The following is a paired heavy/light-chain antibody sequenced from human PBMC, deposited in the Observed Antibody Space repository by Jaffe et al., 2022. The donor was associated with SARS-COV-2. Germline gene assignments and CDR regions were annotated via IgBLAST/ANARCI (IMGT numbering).Heavy chain of an antibody. J-gene: IGHJ4*02. CDR1: GFSFSNSA. CDR3: AKDNDYVWGSYHY. Sequence: EVQLLESGGGLVQPGGSQRLSCAASGFSFSNSAMSWVRQAPGKGLEWVSAITSGGDSTYYADSVKGRFTISRDNSENTLYLQMNSLRAEDTATYYCAKDNDYVWGSYHYWGQGTLVTVSS. D-gene: IGHD3-16*02. V-gene: IGHV3-23*01. CDR2: ITSGGDST.
Light chain of an antibody. V-gene: IGKV1-39*01. J-gene: IGKJ1*01. CDR2: AAS. CDR3: QQSYSRPPWT. Sequence: DIQMTQSPSSLSASVGDRVTITCRASQSISSYLHWYQQKPGRAPKLLIYAASTLQSGVPSRFSGSGYGTDFTLTISSLQPEDIATYYCQQSYSRPPWTFGQGTKVE. CDR1: QSISSY.